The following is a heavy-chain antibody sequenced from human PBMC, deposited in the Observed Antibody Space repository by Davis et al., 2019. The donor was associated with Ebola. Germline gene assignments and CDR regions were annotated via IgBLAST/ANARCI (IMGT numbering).Heavy chain of an antibody. D-gene: IGHD2/OR15-2a*01. CDR2: IYPGDFDS. CDR1: GYDFANYW. Sequence: GESLKISCQGSGYDFANYWIGWVRQMPGKGLEWMGLIYPGDFDSRYRPSFQGQVTISVDKSISAAYLQWSSLKASDTAMYYCARHPRDMGPHKYCTSSSCSVGDWFDPWGQGTLVTVSS. J-gene: IGHJ5*02. CDR3: ARHPRDMGPHKYCTSSSCSVGDWFDP. V-gene: IGHV5-51*01.